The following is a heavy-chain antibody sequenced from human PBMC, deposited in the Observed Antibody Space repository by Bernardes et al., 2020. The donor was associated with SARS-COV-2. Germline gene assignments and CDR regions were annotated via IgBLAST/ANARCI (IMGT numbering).Heavy chain of an antibody. CDR3: ARVVYYDFGSGYYGGWFDP. CDR2: INHRGGT. V-gene: IGHV4-34*01. J-gene: IGHJ5*02. D-gene: IGHD3-3*01. CDR1: GCSFSGDY. Sequence: SETLSLTCAVYGCSFSGDYWSWLRQPPGKGLQWCGGINHRGGTNYNPSPKSRVTISVDTSKNQFSLKLSSVTAADTAVYYCARVVYYDFGSGYYGGWFDPWGQGTLVTVSS.